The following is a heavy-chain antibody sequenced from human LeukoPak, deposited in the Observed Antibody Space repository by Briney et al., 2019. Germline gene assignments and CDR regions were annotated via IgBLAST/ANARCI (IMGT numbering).Heavy chain of an antibody. CDR3: AKATCSCASCYRFDY. CDR1: GFTFISYV. CDR2: ISGSGGSST. Sequence: PGESLTHSHAPSGFTFISYVMSGARPPPEETLEWCSSISGSGGSSTYYADPVKGRFTISRDNYKHTLYLQMNSLRAEDTAVYYCAKATCSCASCYRFDYWGQGTMVTVSS. D-gene: IGHD2-15*01. V-gene: IGHV3-23*01. J-gene: IGHJ4*02.